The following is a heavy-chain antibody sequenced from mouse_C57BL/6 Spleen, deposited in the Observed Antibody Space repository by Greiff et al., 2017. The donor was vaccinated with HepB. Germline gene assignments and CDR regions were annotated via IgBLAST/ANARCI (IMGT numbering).Heavy chain of an antibody. CDR2: ISDGGSYT. V-gene: IGHV5-4*01. D-gene: IGHD2-3*01. CDR1: GFTFSSYA. Sequence: EVQGVESGGGLVKPGGSLKLSCAASGFTFSSYAMSWVRQTPEKRLEWVATISDGGSYTYYPDNVKGRFTISRDNAKNNLYLQMSHLKSEDTAMYYCARVDGYSYAMDYWGQGTSVTVSS. J-gene: IGHJ4*01. CDR3: ARVDGYSYAMDY.